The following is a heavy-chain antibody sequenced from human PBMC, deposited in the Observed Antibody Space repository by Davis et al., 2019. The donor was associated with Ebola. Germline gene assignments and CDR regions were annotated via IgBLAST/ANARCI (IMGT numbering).Heavy chain of an antibody. CDR1: GYTFTSYY. V-gene: IGHV1-46*01. CDR3: ARDLSLAARPCNWFDP. CDR2: INPSGGST. J-gene: IGHJ5*02. D-gene: IGHD6-6*01. Sequence: SVKVSCKASGYTFTSYYMHWVRQAPGQGLEWMGIINPSGGSTSYAQKFQGRVTMTRDTSTSTVYMELSSLRSEDTAVYYCARDLSLAARPCNWFDPWGQGTLVTVSS.